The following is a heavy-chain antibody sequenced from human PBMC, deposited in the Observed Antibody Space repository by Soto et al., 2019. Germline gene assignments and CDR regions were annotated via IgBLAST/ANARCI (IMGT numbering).Heavy chain of an antibody. CDR1: GFTFSSYG. Sequence: GGSLRLSCAASGFTFSSYGMHWVRQAPGKGLEWVAVIWYDGSNKYYADSVKGRFTISRDNSKNTLYLQVNSLRAEDTAVYYCARGPYCSGGSCYPPIYFDYWGQGTLVTVSS. J-gene: IGHJ4*02. D-gene: IGHD2-15*01. CDR2: IWYDGSNK. CDR3: ARGPYCSGGSCYPPIYFDY. V-gene: IGHV3-33*01.